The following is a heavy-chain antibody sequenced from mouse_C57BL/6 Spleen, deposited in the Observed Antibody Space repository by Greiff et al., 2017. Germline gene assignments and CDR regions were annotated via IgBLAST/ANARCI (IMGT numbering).Heavy chain of an antibody. J-gene: IGHJ4*01. CDR3: TRCSTVEGYYYAMDY. CDR2: IDPETGGT. CDR1: GYTFTDYE. Sequence: VQLQPSGAELVRPGASVTLSCKASGYTFTDYEMHWVKQTPVHGLEWIGAIDPETGGTAYNQKFKGKAILTADKSSSTAYMELRSLTSEDSAVYYCTRCSTVEGYYYAMDYWGQGTSVTVSS. D-gene: IGHD1-1*01. V-gene: IGHV1-15*01.